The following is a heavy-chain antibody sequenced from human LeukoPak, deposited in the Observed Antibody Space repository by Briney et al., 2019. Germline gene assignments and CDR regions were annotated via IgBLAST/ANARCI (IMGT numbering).Heavy chain of an antibody. J-gene: IGHJ4*02. Sequence: SETLSLTCTVSGGSISSYYWSWIRQPPGKGLAWIGYIYYSGTTNYNPSLKSRVTISVDTSKNQFSLKLSSVTAADTAVYYCARGVYIAAAQYGYWGQGTLVTVSS. CDR3: ARGVYIAAAQYGY. CDR1: GGSISSYY. V-gene: IGHV4-59*01. CDR2: IYYSGTT. D-gene: IGHD6-13*01.